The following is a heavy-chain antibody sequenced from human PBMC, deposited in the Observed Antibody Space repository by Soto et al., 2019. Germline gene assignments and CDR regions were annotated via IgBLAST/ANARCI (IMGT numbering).Heavy chain of an antibody. J-gene: IGHJ4*02. CDR3: ARDDIAGEVLEY. D-gene: IGHD1-26*01. CDR2: IHSGGST. CDR1: GFTVSSNY. V-gene: IGHV3-53*01. Sequence: VGSLRLSFAASGFTVSSNYMSWVRQAPGKGLEWVSVIHSGGSTCYADSVKGRFTISRDNSKNTLFLQMNSLRAEDTAVYYCARDDIAGEVLEYWAQGTLVTVSS.